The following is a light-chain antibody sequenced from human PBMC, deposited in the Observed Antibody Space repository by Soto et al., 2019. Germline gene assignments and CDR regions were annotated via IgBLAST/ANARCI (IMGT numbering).Light chain of an antibody. CDR3: SSYTSSSTDV. CDR1: SSDVGGYNY. Sequence: QSALTQPSSVSGSPGQSITISCTGTSSDVGGYNYVSWYQQHPGRAPKLMIYDVSIRPSGVSNRFSGSKSGNTASLTISGLKAEDEADYYCSSYTSSSTDVFGTGTKVTVL. V-gene: IGLV2-14*01. CDR2: DVS. J-gene: IGLJ1*01.